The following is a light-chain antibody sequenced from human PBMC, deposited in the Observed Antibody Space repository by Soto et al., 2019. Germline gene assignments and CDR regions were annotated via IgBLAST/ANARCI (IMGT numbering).Light chain of an antibody. V-gene: IGKV1-27*01. J-gene: IGKJ4*01. CDR2: AAS. Sequence: DIQMTQSPSSLSASVGDRVTINCRASQGISTYLAWYQQKPGKVPKLLIYAASTLQSGVPSRFSGSGSGTDFTLPISSLQPEDVATYYCQKYTSVPLTFGGGTKVELK. CDR3: QKYTSVPLT. CDR1: QGISTY.